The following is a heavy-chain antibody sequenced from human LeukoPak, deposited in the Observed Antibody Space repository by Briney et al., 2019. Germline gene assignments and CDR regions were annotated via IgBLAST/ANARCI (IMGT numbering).Heavy chain of an antibody. CDR1: GYTFTSYD. D-gene: IGHD3-22*01. CDR3: AREDYYDSGSNDY. Sequence: GASVKVSCKASGYTFTSYDINWVRQATGQGLEWMGWMNPNSGNTGYAQKFQGRVTITRDTSISTAYMELSSLRSEDTAVYYCAREDYYDSGSNDYWGQGTPVTVSS. CDR2: MNPNSGNT. J-gene: IGHJ4*02. V-gene: IGHV1-8*03.